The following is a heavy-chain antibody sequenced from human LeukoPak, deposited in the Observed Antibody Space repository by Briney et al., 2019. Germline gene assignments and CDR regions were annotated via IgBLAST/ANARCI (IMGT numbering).Heavy chain of an antibody. CDR3: ATCHDGAGND. CDR1: GFAFSDFW. D-gene: IGHD4/OR15-4a*01. Sequence: PGGSLRLSCAASGFAFSDFWMSWVRQAPGKGLEWVANIRHDGNAKNYVPSVRGRFTISRDNAKNSLYLQMNSLTVEDTAVYYCATCHDGAGNDWGQGTLVTVSS. V-gene: IGHV3-7*01. CDR2: IRHDGNAK. J-gene: IGHJ4*02.